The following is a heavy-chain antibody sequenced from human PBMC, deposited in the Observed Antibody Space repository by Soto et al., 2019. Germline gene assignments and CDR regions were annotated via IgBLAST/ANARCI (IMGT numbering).Heavy chain of an antibody. Sequence: QVQLQESGPGLVKPSQTLSLTCTVSGGSISSGGYFWSWMRQHPGKGLEWIGFIYYSGSTYYNPSLKSRVTISVDTSKNQFSLKLSSVTAADTAVYYCAREGAAPYYYYGVDVWGQGTTVAVSS. J-gene: IGHJ6*02. CDR2: IYYSGST. CDR1: GGSISSGGYF. V-gene: IGHV4-31*03. CDR3: AREGAAPYYYYGVDV. D-gene: IGHD6-6*01.